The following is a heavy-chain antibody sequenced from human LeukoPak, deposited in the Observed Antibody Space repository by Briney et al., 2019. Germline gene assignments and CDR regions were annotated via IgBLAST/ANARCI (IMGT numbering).Heavy chain of an antibody. D-gene: IGHD2-2*01. V-gene: IGHV4-4*02. CDR3: ARYGDCSSTSCYVRVYNWFDP. CDR2: IYHSGST. J-gene: IGHJ5*02. CDR1: GGSISSSNW. Sequence: PSGTLPLTCAVSGGSISSSNWWSWVRQPPGKGLEWIGEIYHSGSTNYNPSLKSRVTISVDKSKNQFSLKLSSVTAADTAVYYCARYGDCSSTSCYVRVYNWFDPWGQGTLVTVSS.